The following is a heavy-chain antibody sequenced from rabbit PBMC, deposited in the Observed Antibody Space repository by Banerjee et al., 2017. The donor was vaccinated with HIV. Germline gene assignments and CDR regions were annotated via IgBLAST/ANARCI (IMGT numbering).Heavy chain of an antibody. V-gene: IGHV1S45*01. CDR3: ARNYAGYAGAGYAMWANL. Sequence: QEQLMESGGGLVQPEGSLTLTCTASGFTFSSYYMCWVRQAPGKGLEWIGCIYTGSGSTYYASWAKGRFTISKTSSTTVTLQMTSLTAADTATYFCARNYAGYAGAGYAMWANLWGQGTLVTVS. D-gene: IGHD4-2*01. CDR2: IYTGSGST. CDR1: GFTFSSYY. J-gene: IGHJ4*01.